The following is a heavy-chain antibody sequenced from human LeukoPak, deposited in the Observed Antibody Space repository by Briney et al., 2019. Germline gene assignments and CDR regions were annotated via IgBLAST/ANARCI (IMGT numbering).Heavy chain of an antibody. V-gene: IGHV4-34*01. J-gene: IGHJ4*02. CDR3: ARAPLYCTNGVCLDYFDY. CDR1: GGSFSGYY. Sequence: SETLSLTCAVYGGSFSGYYWSWIRQPPGKGLEWIGEINHSGSTNYNPSLKSQVTISVDTSKNQFSLKLSSVTAADTAVYYCARAPLYCTNGVCLDYFDYWGQGTLVTVSS. CDR2: INHSGST. D-gene: IGHD2-8*01.